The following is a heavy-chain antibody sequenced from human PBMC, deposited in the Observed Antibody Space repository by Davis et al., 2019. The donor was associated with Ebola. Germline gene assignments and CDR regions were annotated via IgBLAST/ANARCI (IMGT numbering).Heavy chain of an antibody. J-gene: IGHJ4*02. D-gene: IGHD6-19*01. V-gene: IGHV3-21*01. CDR3: ARGLGFRAVAGT. CDR2: ISSSSSYI. Sequence: GESLKISCAASGFTFSSYSMNWVRQAPGKGLEWVSSISSSSSYIYYADSVKGRFTISRDNAKNSLYLQMNSLRAEDTAVYYCARGLGFRAVAGTWGQGTLVTVSS. CDR1: GFTFSSYS.